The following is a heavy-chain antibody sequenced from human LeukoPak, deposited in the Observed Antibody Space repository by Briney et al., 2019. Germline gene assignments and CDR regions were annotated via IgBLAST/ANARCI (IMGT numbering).Heavy chain of an antibody. J-gene: IGHJ4*02. CDR1: GGSFSGYY. V-gene: IGHV4-34*01. CDR2: INHSGST. CDR3: ARGWSSGSY. D-gene: IGHD1-26*01. Sequence: SETLSLTCDVYGGSFSGYYWSWIRQPPGKGLEWIGEINHSGSTNYNPSLKSRVTISVDTSKNQFSLKLSSVTAADTAVYYCARGWSSGSYWGQGTLVTVSS.